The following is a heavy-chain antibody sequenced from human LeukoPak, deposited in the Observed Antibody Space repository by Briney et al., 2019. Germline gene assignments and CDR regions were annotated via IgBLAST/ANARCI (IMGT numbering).Heavy chain of an antibody. CDR2: IYSGGST. Sequence: GGSLRLSCAASGFTVSSNYMSWVRQAPGKGLEWVSVIYSGGSTYYADSVKGRFTISRDNSKNTLYLQMNSLRAEDTAVYYCAKEARYIYVWEAFDIWGQGTMVTVSS. V-gene: IGHV3-53*01. J-gene: IGHJ3*02. CDR1: GFTVSSNY. D-gene: IGHD5-18*01. CDR3: AKEARYIYVWEAFDI.